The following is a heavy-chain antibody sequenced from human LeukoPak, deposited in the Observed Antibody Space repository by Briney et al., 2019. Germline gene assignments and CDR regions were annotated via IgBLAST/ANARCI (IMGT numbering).Heavy chain of an antibody. J-gene: IGHJ4*02. D-gene: IGHD3-22*01. CDR3: ARSTKIYDCSAVYFDY. V-gene: IGHV1-69-2*01. CDR1: GYTFTDYY. Sequence: ASVKVSCKVSGYTFTDYYMHWVQQAPGKGLEWMGLVDPEDGETIYAEKFQGRVTITTDESTSTAYMELSSLRSEDTAVYYCARSTKIYDCSAVYFDYWGQGTLVTVSS. CDR2: VDPEDGET.